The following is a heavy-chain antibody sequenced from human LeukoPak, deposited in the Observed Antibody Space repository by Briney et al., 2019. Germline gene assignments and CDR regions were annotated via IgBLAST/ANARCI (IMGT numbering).Heavy chain of an antibody. CDR1: GYTFTSNY. CDR3: AKDAQLWFGELLH. CDR2: ISPSGGST. V-gene: IGHV1-46*01. Sequence: ASVKVSCKAFGYTFTSNYMHWVRQAPGQGPEWMGVISPSGGSTTYAQKFQGRVTLTRDMSTSTDYLELSSLRSEDTAVYYCAKDAQLWFGELLHWGQGTLVTVSS. D-gene: IGHD3-10*01. J-gene: IGHJ4*02.